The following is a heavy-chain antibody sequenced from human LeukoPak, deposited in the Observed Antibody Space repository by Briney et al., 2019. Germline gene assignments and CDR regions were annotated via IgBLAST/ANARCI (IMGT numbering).Heavy chain of an antibody. CDR1: GFTFSSYS. CDR3: AREKEQWLGFDP. D-gene: IGHD6-19*01. Sequence: PGGPLRLSCAASGFTFSSYSMNWVRQAPGKGLEWVSSISSSSSYIYYADSVKGRFTISRDNAKNSLYLQMNSLRAEDTAVYYCAREKEQWLGFDPWGQGTLVTVSS. CDR2: ISSSSSYI. J-gene: IGHJ5*02. V-gene: IGHV3-21*01.